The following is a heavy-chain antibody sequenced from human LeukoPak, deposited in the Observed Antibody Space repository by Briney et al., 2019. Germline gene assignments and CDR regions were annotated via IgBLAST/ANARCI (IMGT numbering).Heavy chain of an antibody. Sequence: SVKVSCKASGGTFSSYAISWVRQAPGQGLEWMGGIIPIFGTANYAQKFQGRVTITADESTSTAYMELSSLRSEDTAVYYCARIWLQQLVPRSYYYMDVWGKGTTVTVSS. D-gene: IGHD6-6*01. CDR3: ARIWLQQLVPRSYYYMDV. V-gene: IGHV1-69*13. CDR2: IIPIFGTA. CDR1: GGTFSSYA. J-gene: IGHJ6*03.